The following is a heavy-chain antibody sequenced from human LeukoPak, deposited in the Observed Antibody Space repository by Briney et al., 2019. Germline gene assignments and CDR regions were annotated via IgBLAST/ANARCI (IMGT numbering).Heavy chain of an antibody. CDR2: IIPIFGTA. CDR1: GGTFSSYA. V-gene: IGHV1-69*05. J-gene: IGHJ4*02. CDR3: AREGYDFTGFDY. D-gene: IGHD5-12*01. Sequence: ASVKVSCKASGGTFSSYAISWVRQAPGQGLEWMGGIIPIFGTANYAQKFQGRVTITTDESTSTAYMELSSLRSEDTAVYYCAREGYDFTGFDYWGQGTLVTVSS.